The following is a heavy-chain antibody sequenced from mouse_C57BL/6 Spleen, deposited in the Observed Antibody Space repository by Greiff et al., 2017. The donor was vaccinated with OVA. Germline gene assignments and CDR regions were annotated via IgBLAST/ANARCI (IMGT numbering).Heavy chain of an antibody. CDR1: GYTFTDYY. J-gene: IGHJ3*01. V-gene: IGHV1-26*01. Sequence: EVQLHQSGPELVKPGASVKISCKASGYTFTDYYMNWVKQSHGKSLEWIGDINPNNGGTSYNQKFKGKATLTVDKSSSTAYMELRSLTSEDSAVYYCERGDDGYSSWFAYWGQGTLVTVSA. D-gene: IGHD2-3*01. CDR2: INPNNGGT. CDR3: ERGDDGYSSWFAY.